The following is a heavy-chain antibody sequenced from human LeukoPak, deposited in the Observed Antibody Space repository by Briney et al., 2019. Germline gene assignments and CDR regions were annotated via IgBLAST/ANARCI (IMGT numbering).Heavy chain of an antibody. CDR1: GVIFSSHG. CDR3: ARAGAGYCSSPSCSSGIDV. CDR2: IWYDGSNK. V-gene: IGHV3-33*01. J-gene: IGHJ6*02. Sequence: PGGSLRLSCAASGVIFSSHGMHWVRQAPGKGLEWVALIWYDGSNKYYVDSVKGRFTISRDNSKNTLYLQMNSLRAEDTAVCYCARAGAGYCSSPSCSSGIDVWGQGTTVTVSS. D-gene: IGHD2-2*01.